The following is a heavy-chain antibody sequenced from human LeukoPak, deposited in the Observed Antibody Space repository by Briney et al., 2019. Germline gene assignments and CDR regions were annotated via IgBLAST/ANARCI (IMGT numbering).Heavy chain of an antibody. Sequence: SETLSLTCTVSGGSISSYYWSWIRQPPGKGLEWIGYIYYSGSTNYNPSLKSRVTISVDTSKNQFSLKLSSVTAADTAVYYCARDHYDILTGYATHAFDIWGQGTMVTVSS. J-gene: IGHJ3*02. CDR3: ARDHYDILTGYATHAFDI. CDR2: IYYSGST. CDR1: GGSISSYY. V-gene: IGHV4-59*01. D-gene: IGHD3-9*01.